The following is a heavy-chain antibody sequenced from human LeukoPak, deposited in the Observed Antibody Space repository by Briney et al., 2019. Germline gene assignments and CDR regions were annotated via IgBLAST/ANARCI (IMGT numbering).Heavy chain of an antibody. Sequence: ASVKVSCKASGYTFTSYDINWVRQATGQGLEWMGWMNPNSGNTGYAQKFQGRVTMTRNTSISTAYMELNSLRSEDTAVYYCARGSRGVTIAPVSGMDVWGQGTTVTVSS. J-gene: IGHJ6*02. V-gene: IGHV1-8*01. CDR3: ARGSRGVTIAPVSGMDV. CDR1: GYTFTSYD. D-gene: IGHD3-10*01. CDR2: MNPNSGNT.